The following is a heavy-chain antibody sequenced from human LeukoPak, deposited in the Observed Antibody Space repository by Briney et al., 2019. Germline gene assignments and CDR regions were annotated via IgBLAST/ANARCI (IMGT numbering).Heavy chain of an antibody. V-gene: IGHV3-49*03. Sequence: GGSLRLSCTASGFTFGDYAMSWFRQAPGKGLEWVGFIRSKAYGGTTEYAASVKGRFTISRDNSKSIAYLQMNSLKTEDTAVYYCTRDLRIPAAIGDIDYWGQGTLVTVSS. CDR2: IRSKAYGGTT. J-gene: IGHJ4*02. CDR3: TRDLRIPAAIGDIDY. D-gene: IGHD2-2*01. CDR1: GFTFGDYA.